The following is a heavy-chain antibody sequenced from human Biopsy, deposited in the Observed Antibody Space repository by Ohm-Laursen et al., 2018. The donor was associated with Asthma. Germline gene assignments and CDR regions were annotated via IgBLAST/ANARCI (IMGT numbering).Heavy chain of an antibody. V-gene: IGHV3-9*01. CDR3: ARDMGAGPNQPPSGSGSSHLYGMDV. CDR2: ISWNSGTI. D-gene: IGHD3-10*01. J-gene: IGHJ6*02. CDR1: GLSFDDYA. Sequence: SLRLSCAASGLSFDDYAMFWVRQAPGKGLEWVSGISWNSGTIGYADSVKGRFTISRDNAKNPLYLQMNSLGPEDTAVYYCARDMGAGPNQPPSGSGSSHLYGMDVWGQGTTVTVSS.